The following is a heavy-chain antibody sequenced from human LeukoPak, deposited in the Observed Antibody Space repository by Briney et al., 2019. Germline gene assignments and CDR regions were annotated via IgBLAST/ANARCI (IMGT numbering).Heavy chain of an antibody. V-gene: IGHV3-23*01. D-gene: IGHD1-26*01. CDR1: GFTFSTYA. Sequence: EGSLRLSCAASGFTFSTYAMTWVRQAPGKGLEWVSGISTSGDRTYYADSVKGRFAIPRDNSKNTLYLQMNSLRAEDTAEYYCARSAVGTSCCTAVDYWGQGTLVTVSS. CDR2: ISTSGDRT. CDR3: ARSAVGTSCCTAVDY. J-gene: IGHJ4*02.